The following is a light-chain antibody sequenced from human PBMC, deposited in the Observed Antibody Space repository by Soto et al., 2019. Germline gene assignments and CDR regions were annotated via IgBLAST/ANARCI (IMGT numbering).Light chain of an antibody. CDR3: QSYDSSLSGFYV. CDR2: GNS. J-gene: IGLJ1*01. CDR1: SSNIWAGYD. V-gene: IGLV1-40*01. Sequence: QSVLTQPPSVSGAPGQRVTISCTASSSNIWAGYDVHWYQQLPGTAPKLLIYGNSNRPSGVPDRFSGSKSGTSASLAITGLQADDEADYYCQSYDSSLSGFYVFGTGTKLTVL.